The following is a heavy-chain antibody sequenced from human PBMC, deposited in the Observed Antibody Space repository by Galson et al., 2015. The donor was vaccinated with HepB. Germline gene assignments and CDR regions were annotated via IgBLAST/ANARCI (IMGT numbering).Heavy chain of an antibody. CDR1: GFTFSSSG. J-gene: IGHJ4*02. D-gene: IGHD3-10*01. Sequence: SLRLSCAASGFTFSSSGMHWVRQAPGKGLEWVSHIPYDGSNKYYPDAVKGRFTISRDNSKNTLYLQMNSLRPDDTAVYYCAKDLHYGSGILDYWGQGTLVTVSS. CDR3: AKDLHYGSGILDY. CDR2: IPYDGSNK. V-gene: IGHV3-30*18.